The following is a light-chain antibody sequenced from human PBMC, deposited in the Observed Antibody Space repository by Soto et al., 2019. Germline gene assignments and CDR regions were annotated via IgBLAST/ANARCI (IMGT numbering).Light chain of an antibody. CDR2: SNN. V-gene: IGLV1-40*01. CDR1: SSNIGAGYD. CDR3: QSYDGGLGVSKI. J-gene: IGLJ2*01. Sequence: QAVVTQPPSVSGAPGQRVTISCTGSSSNIGAGYDVHWYQQLPRTVPKLLIYSNNNRPSGVPDRFSGSRSGTSASLAITGLQPEDEADYYCQSYDGGLGVSKIFGGGTKLTVL.